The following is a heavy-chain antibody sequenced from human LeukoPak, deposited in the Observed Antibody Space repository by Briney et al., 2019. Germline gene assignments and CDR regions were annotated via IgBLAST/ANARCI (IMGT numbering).Heavy chain of an antibody. Sequence: SETLSLTCAVYGGSFSGYYWSWIRQPPGKGLEWIGEINHSGSTNYNPSLKSRVTISVDTSKNQFSLKLSSVTAADTAVYYCARGGVSWEYWGQGTLVTVSS. CDR3: ARGGVSWEY. CDR2: INHSGST. D-gene: IGHD3-16*01. V-gene: IGHV4-34*01. CDR1: GGSFSGYY. J-gene: IGHJ4*02.